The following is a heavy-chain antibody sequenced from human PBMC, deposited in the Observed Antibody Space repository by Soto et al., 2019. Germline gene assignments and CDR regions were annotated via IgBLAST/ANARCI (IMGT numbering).Heavy chain of an antibody. V-gene: IGHV1-18*01. J-gene: IGHJ4*02. Sequence: QVQLVQSGAEVKKPGASVKVSCKASGYTFTSYGISWVRQAPGQGLEWMGWISAYNGNTNYAQKLQGRVTMTTDTATSTAYMELRSLRSDDTAVYYCARISRGYCSGGSCYGDYWGQGTLVTVSS. D-gene: IGHD2-15*01. CDR3: ARISRGYCSGGSCYGDY. CDR1: GYTFTSYG. CDR2: ISAYNGNT.